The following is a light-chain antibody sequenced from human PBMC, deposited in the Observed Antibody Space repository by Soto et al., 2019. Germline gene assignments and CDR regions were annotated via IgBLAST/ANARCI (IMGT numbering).Light chain of an antibody. CDR1: RSVSSSY. V-gene: IGKV3-20*01. CDR2: GAS. J-gene: IGKJ5*01. CDR3: QQYGVSPTT. Sequence: EIVLTQSPGTLSLSPGERATLSCRASRSVSSSYLAWFQRKPGQAPRLVIYGASIRATGIPDRFSGSGSGTDFTLTISRLEPEDSAIFYCQQYGVSPTTFGQGTRLEIK.